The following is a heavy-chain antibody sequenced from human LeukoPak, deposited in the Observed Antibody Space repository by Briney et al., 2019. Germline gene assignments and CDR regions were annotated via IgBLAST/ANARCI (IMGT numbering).Heavy chain of an antibody. CDR2: TYYRSKWYN. D-gene: IGHD6-13*01. J-gene: IGHJ4*02. CDR1: GDSFSSNTAA. Sequence: SQTLSLTCAISGDSFSSNTAAWNWIRQSPSRGLEWLGRTYYRSKWYNDYAVSVKSRITINPDTSKNQVSLQLNSLTPEDTAMYYCARATFGSSRLDYWGQGTLVTVSS. V-gene: IGHV6-1*01. CDR3: ARATFGSSRLDY.